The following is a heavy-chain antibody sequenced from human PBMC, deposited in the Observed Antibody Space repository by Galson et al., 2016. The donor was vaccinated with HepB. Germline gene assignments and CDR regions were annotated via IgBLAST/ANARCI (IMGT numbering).Heavy chain of an antibody. CDR3: ARDRGVGNFVDPYYYSYYGMDV. V-gene: IGHV4-61*02. CDR2: FYTCGST. CDR1: GGSISSGSYY. J-gene: IGHJ6*04. D-gene: IGHD3-10*01. Sequence: TLSLTCSVSGGSISSGSYYWSWIRQPAGKGLEWIGRFYTCGSTDYDPSLKSRVTISVDTSKNQFSLRLTSVTAADTAVYYCARDRGVGNFVDPYYYSYYGMDVWGKGTTVTVSS.